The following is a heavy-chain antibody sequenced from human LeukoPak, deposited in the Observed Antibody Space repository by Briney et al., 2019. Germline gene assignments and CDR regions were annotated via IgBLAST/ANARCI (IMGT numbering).Heavy chain of an antibody. Sequence: SETLSLTCTVSGGSIISNYWSWIRQSAGTGLEWIGRICGSGITDYNPSLKSRVTMSLDTSRKQFSPRLTSVTAEDTAVYYCARLKFYDSTGYSPGYYMDVWGKGTTVSV. CDR2: ICGSGIT. CDR1: GGSIISNY. D-gene: IGHD3-22*01. J-gene: IGHJ6*03. CDR3: ARLKFYDSTGYSPGYYMDV. V-gene: IGHV4-4*07.